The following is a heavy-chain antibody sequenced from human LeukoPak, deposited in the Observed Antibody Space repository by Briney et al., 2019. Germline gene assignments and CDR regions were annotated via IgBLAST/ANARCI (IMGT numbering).Heavy chain of an antibody. V-gene: IGHV4-61*01. CDR1: GGSVSSGSYY. J-gene: IGHJ6*02. CDR3: ASSSSYYYYYYYGMDV. D-gene: IGHD6-6*01. Sequence: SETLSLTCTVSGGSVSSGSYYWSWIRQPPGKGLEWIGYIYYSGSTNYNPSLKGRVTISVDTSKNQFSLKLSSVTAADTAVYYCASSSSYYYYYYYGMDVWGQGTTVTVSS. CDR2: IYYSGST.